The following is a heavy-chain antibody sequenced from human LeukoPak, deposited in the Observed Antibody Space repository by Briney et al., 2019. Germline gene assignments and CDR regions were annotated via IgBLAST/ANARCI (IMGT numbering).Heavy chain of an antibody. CDR3: ARITYYYDSSGYYGAFDI. CDR1: GYTFTSYG. D-gene: IGHD3-22*01. V-gene: IGHV1-2*02. Sequence: ASVKVSCKASGYTFTSYGISWVRQAPGQGLEWMGWINPNSGGTNYAQKFQGRVTMTRDTSISTAYMELSRPRSDDTAVYYCARITYYYDSSGYYGAFDIWGQGTMVTVSS. CDR2: INPNSGGT. J-gene: IGHJ3*02.